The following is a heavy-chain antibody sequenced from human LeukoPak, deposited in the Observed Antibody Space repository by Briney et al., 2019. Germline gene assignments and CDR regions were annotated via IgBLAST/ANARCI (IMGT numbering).Heavy chain of an antibody. CDR3: AKDSAGYCSSTSCYIFDY. D-gene: IGHD2-2*02. J-gene: IGHJ4*02. CDR1: GFTFSSYG. Sequence: GRSLRLSCAASGFTFSSYGMHWVRQAPGKGLEWVAVIWYDGSNKYYADSVKGRFTISRDNSKNTLYLQTNSLRAEDTAVYYCAKDSAGYCSSTSCYIFDYWGQGTLVTVSS. CDR2: IWYDGSNK. V-gene: IGHV3-33*06.